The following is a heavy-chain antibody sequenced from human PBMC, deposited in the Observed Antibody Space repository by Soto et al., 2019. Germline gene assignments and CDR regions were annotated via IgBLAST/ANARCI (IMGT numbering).Heavy chain of an antibody. V-gene: IGHV1-3*01. Sequence: ASVKVSCKASGYTFTSYAMHWVRQAPGQRLEWMGWINAGNGNTKYSQKFQGRVTTTRDTSASTAYMELSSLRSEDTAVYYCARGKGESSAGSVFMYSSSSALDYWGQGTLVTVSS. CDR1: GYTFTSYA. CDR2: INAGNGNT. CDR3: ARGKGESSAGSVFMYSSSSALDY. J-gene: IGHJ4*02. D-gene: IGHD6-6*01.